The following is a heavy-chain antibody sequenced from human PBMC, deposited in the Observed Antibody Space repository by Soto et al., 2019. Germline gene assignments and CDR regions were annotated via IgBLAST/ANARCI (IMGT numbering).Heavy chain of an antibody. J-gene: IGHJ4*02. CDR1: GFPFSSHA. Sequence: PGGSLRLSCAASGFPFSSHAMSWVRQATGKGLEWVSTATSNGKITYYADSVKGRFTISRDNSKDTLYLQMNSLRAEDTALYYCAKGDIIAIAATDYWGQGTLVTVSS. V-gene: IGHV3-23*01. CDR2: ATSNGKIT. CDR3: AKGDIIAIAATDY. D-gene: IGHD6-13*01.